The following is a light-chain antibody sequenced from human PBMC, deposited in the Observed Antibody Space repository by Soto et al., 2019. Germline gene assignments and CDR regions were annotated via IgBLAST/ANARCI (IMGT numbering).Light chain of an antibody. CDR2: DVS. V-gene: IGLV2-14*01. CDR1: SSDVGGYNY. Sequence: QSALTQPASVSGSPGQSITISCTGTSSDVGGYNYVSWYQQHPGKAPKLMIYDVSNRPSGVSNRFSGSKSGNTASLTISGLQAEDEADYYCSSYTSSSNNVVFGGGTKVTVL. CDR3: SSYTSSSNNVV. J-gene: IGLJ2*01.